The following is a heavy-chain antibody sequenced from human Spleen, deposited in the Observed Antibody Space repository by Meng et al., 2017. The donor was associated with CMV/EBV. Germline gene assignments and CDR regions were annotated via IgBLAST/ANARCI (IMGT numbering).Heavy chain of an antibody. J-gene: IGHJ4*02. CDR2: ISGSGGST. Sequence: EVPLLGGVGGLGQPGVSLGVSCSTFGLTFSSYAMSWVRQAPGKGLGWVSAISGSGGSTSYADSVKGRFTISRDNSKNTLYLQMNSLRAEDTAVYYCAKLVATYLDYWGQGTLVTVSS. D-gene: IGHD2-15*01. V-gene: IGHV3-23*01. CDR1: GLTFSSYA. CDR3: AKLVATYLDY.